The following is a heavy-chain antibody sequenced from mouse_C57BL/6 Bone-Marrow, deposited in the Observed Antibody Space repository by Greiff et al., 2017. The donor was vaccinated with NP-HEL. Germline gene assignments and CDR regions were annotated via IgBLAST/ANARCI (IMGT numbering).Heavy chain of an antibody. CDR3: TNGTYEGYWYFDV. CDR1: GFNIKDDY. V-gene: IGHV14-4*01. Sequence: EVQLQQSGAELVRPGASVKLSCTASGFNIKDDYMHWVKQRPEQGLEWIGWIDPENGDTEYASKFQGKATITADTSSNTAYLQLSSLTSEDTAVYYCTNGTYEGYWYFDVWGTGTTVTVSS. D-gene: IGHD2-1*01. CDR2: IDPENGDT. J-gene: IGHJ1*03.